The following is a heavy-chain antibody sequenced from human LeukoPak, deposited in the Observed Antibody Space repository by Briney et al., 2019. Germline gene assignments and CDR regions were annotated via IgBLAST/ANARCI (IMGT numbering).Heavy chain of an antibody. CDR3: GIGRKFDWLLCHH. D-gene: IGHD3-9*01. CDR2: FDPEGGET. CDR1: GYTLTDVS. J-gene: IGHJ5*02. V-gene: IGHV1-24*01. Sequence: ASVKVSCKISGYTLTDVSMHWVRQAPGKGLEWMGGFDPEGGETICAQKFQGRVTMTEDPSADTAYMELRSLSSKDTAVYYCGIGRKFDWLLCHHWGQGTLVTVSS.